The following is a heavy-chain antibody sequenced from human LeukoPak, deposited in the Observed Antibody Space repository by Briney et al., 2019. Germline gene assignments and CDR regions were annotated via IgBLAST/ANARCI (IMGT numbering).Heavy chain of an antibody. CDR1: GYTFIDYY. V-gene: IGHV1-2*02. CDR3: ARVSVITKYNGSPDYFAS. Sequence: ASVKVSCKTSGYTFIDYYIHWIRQAPGQGLEWVGWINPNSGDTDYAQKFQGRVTVTRDTSISTAYMELGRLRSDDTAVYYCARVSVITKYNGSPDYFASWGQGTLLTVSS. CDR2: INPNSGDT. D-gene: IGHD1-26*01. J-gene: IGHJ4*02.